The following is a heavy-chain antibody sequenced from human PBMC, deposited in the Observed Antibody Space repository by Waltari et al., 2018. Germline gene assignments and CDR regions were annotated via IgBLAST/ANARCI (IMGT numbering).Heavy chain of an antibody. D-gene: IGHD1-20*01. CDR1: GGSISSYY. Sequence: QVQLQESGPGLVKPSETLSLTCTVSGGSISSYYWSWIRQPAGKGLEWIGRIYTSGSTNYNPSLKSRVTRSVDTSMNQFSLKLSSVTAADTAVYYCARDPWYNWNPGAVDIWGQGTMVTVSS. V-gene: IGHV4-4*07. J-gene: IGHJ3*02. CDR2: IYTSGST. CDR3: ARDPWYNWNPGAVDI.